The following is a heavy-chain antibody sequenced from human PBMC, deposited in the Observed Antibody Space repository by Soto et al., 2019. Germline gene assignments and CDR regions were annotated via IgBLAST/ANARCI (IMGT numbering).Heavy chain of an antibody. CDR3: ARLGRYCSSTSCYGNYYYGMDV. Sequence: GESLKISCKGSGYSFISYWISWVRQMPGKGLEWMGRIDPSDSYTNYSPSFQGHVTISADKSISTAYLQWSSLKASDTAMYYCARLGRYCSSTSCYGNYYYGMDVWGQGTTVTVSS. CDR1: GYSFISYW. V-gene: IGHV5-10-1*01. D-gene: IGHD2-2*01. CDR2: IDPSDSYT. J-gene: IGHJ6*02.